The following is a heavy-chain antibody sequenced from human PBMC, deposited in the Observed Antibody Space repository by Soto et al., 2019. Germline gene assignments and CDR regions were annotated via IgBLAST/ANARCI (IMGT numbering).Heavy chain of an antibody. Sequence: QVQLVQSGAEVKKPGASVKVSCKASGYTFTNHDINWVRQTTGQGLEWMGWMNPNSGDTGYAQKFQGRVTMTRDTSIRTAYMEWSNPRADDTAVYYCARVGGNWNDDYFDHWGQGALVTVSS. CDR1: GYTFTNHD. V-gene: IGHV1-8*01. CDR3: ARVGGNWNDDYFDH. CDR2: MNPNSGDT. D-gene: IGHD1-1*01. J-gene: IGHJ4*02.